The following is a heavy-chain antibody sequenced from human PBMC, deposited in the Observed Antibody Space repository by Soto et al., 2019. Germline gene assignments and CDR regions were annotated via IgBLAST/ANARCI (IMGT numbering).Heavy chain of an antibody. CDR2: IGGSGGRT. V-gene: IGHV3-23*01. CDR3: AALIVVVMYPDY. Sequence: EVQLLESGGGLVQPGGSLRLSCAASGFTFSSYAMSWVRQAPGKGLEWVSAIGGSGGRTYYADSVKGRFTIPRDNSKNTLYLQMNSLRAEDTAVYYCAALIVVVMYPDYWGQGTLVTVSS. D-gene: IGHD3-22*01. J-gene: IGHJ4*02. CDR1: GFTFSSYA.